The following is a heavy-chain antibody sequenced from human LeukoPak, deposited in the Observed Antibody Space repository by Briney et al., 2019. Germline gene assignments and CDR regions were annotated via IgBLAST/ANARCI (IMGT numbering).Heavy chain of an antibody. Sequence: TGGSLRLSCAGSGFMFSTYAMSWVRQAPGQGLEWISGISGTGGSTYYADSVKGRFTISRDNSKNMMFLEMNSLTAEDTAIYFFAYVVLGGGKWHPFDNWARESRSPSPQ. CDR2: ISGTGGST. CDR1: GFMFSTYA. J-gene: IGHJ4*02. CDR3: AYVVLGGGKWHPFDN. V-gene: IGHV3-23*01. D-gene: IGHD3-16*01.